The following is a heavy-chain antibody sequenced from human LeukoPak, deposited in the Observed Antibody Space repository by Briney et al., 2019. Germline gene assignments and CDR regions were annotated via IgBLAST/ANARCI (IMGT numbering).Heavy chain of an antibody. Sequence: GGSLRPSCAASGFTFSSYDMHWVRQATGKGLEWVSAIGTAGDTYYPGSVKGRFTISRENAKNSLYLQINSLRAGDTAVYYCARMGEGSGWSRYWYFDLWGRGTLVTVSS. CDR3: ARMGEGSGWSRYWYFDL. D-gene: IGHD6-19*01. V-gene: IGHV3-13*01. CDR2: IGTAGDT. J-gene: IGHJ2*01. CDR1: GFTFSSYD.